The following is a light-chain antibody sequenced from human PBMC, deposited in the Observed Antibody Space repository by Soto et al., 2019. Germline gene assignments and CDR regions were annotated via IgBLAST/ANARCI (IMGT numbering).Light chain of an antibody. J-gene: IGKJ5*01. CDR1: QSVSSSY. CDR2: GAS. V-gene: IGKV3-15*01. CDR3: QQYNSWPPIT. Sequence: EIVLTQSPGTLSLSPGERATLSCRASQSVSSSYLAWYQQRPGQAPRLVIYGASTSATGIPARFSGGGSGTEFTLTISSLQSEDFAVYYCQQYNSWPPITFGQGTRLEIK.